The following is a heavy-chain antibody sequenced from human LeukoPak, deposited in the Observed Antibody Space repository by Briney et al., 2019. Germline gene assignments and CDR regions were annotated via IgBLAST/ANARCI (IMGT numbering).Heavy chain of an antibody. CDR2: IKGDEMTT. Sequence: GGSLRLSCAATGFTFTTYWMHWVRQAPGKGLEWVSRIKGDEMTTNYADSVEGRFTISRDNAKNTVYLEINSLRAEDTAVYYCARGGLFAYYFDYWGQGTLVTVSS. D-gene: IGHD3-10*02. V-gene: IGHV3-74*01. CDR3: ARGGLFAYYFDY. CDR1: GFTFTTYW. J-gene: IGHJ4*02.